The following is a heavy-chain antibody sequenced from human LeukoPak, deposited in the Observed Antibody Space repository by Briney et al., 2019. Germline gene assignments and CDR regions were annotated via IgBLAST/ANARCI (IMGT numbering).Heavy chain of an antibody. CDR3: TSRGPTAAAPYY. CDR1: GFTFRGSA. J-gene: IGHJ4*02. D-gene: IGHD6-13*01. Sequence: GGSLRLSCAASGFTFRGSAMHWGRQASGKGLEGGGRIRSKANSYATAYAASVKGRFTISTDDSKNTAYLQMNSLKTEDTAVYFCTSRGPTAAAPYYSGQGTLVTVSP. CDR2: IRSKANSYAT. V-gene: IGHV3-73*01.